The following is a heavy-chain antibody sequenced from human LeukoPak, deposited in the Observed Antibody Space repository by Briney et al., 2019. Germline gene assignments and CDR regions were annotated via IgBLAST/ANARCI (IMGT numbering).Heavy chain of an antibody. V-gene: IGHV3-7*01. J-gene: IGHJ4*02. CDR1: GFTFSRYW. CDR3: ANHAYSGSYFGY. Sequence: GGSLRLSCAASGFTFSRYWMSWVRQAPGKGLEWVANIKQDGSEKYYVDSVKGRFTISRDNAKNSLYLQMNSLRAEDTAVYYCANHAYSGSYFGYWGQGTLVTVSS. D-gene: IGHD1-26*01. CDR2: IKQDGSEK.